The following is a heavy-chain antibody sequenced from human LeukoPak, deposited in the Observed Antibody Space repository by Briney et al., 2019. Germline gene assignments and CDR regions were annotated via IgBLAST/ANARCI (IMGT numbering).Heavy chain of an antibody. CDR3: ARISPYYYDSSPYCFDY. Sequence: GGSLRLSCAASGFTFSNSGMSWVRQAPGKGLEWLSYISSSGSTIYYADSVKGRFTISRDKAKNTLYLQMNSPRDEDTAVYYCARISPYYYDSSPYCFDYWGQGTLVTVSS. D-gene: IGHD3-22*01. CDR1: GFTFSNSG. CDR2: ISSSGSTI. V-gene: IGHV3-48*02. J-gene: IGHJ4*02.